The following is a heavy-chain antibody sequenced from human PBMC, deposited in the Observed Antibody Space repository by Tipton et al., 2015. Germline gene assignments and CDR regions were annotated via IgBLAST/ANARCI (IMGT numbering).Heavy chain of an antibody. CDR1: GYAFRRSA. D-gene: IGHD2-2*02. Sequence: QLVQSGAEVQKPGASVKVSCKTSGYAFRRSAISWVRQAPGQGLEWMGWISAYNGDTNYPQKLQGRVTMTTDTSTRTVYMELRNLTSDDTAVYYCARDAIPARQNYNAMDVWGQGTTVTVSS. CDR3: ARDAIPARQNYNAMDV. J-gene: IGHJ6*02. V-gene: IGHV1-18*01. CDR2: ISAYNGDT.